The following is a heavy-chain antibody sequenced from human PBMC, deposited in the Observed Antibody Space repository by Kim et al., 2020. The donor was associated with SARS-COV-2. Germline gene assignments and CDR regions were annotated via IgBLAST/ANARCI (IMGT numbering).Heavy chain of an antibody. CDR3: STEQDCSGDSYLPTDY. V-gene: IGHV3-15*01. J-gene: IGHJ4*02. Sequence: PVKGRFTTSRDDSKDSLYLQMNSLKAEDTALYYCSTEQDCSGDSYLPTDYWGQGTLVTVSS. D-gene: IGHD2-15*01.